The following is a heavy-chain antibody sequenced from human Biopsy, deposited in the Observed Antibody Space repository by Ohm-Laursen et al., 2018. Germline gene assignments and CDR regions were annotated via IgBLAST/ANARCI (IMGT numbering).Heavy chain of an antibody. Sequence: GTLSLTCTVSGDSVSSGSFYWTWIRQPPGQGLEYIGYIYDRGSTANYNPSRESRVTMSVDMPKNQFSLKLSSVTAADTAIYYCARGMRSSGWPYFDSWGQGTLVTVSS. V-gene: IGHV4-61*01. J-gene: IGHJ4*02. CDR2: IYDRGSTA. D-gene: IGHD6-19*01. CDR1: GDSVSSGSFY. CDR3: ARGMRSSGWPYFDS.